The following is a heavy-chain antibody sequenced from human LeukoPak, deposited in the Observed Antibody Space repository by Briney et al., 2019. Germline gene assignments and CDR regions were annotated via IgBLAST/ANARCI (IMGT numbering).Heavy chain of an antibody. CDR1: GFVFNNHA. CDR2: LSGEGHDT. Sequence: PGGSLRRSCAASGFVFNNHAMGLVRQTPEKRLQWASLLSGEGHDTYYPYSLRGRFTISRDNSKNTVYLHMTGLTDDDTAVYFCVKDEYLPSPLRSWGPGTLVTVSS. D-gene: IGHD2-2*01. CDR3: VKDEYLPSPLRS. V-gene: IGHV3-23*01. J-gene: IGHJ1*01.